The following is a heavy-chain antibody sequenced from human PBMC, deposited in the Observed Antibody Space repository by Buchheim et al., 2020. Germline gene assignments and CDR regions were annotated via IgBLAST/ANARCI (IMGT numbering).Heavy chain of an antibody. CDR1: GFTFSTYA. CDR3: AKGSGYYWTHPWDY. J-gene: IGHJ4*02. CDR2: INHNGVST. D-gene: IGHD3-3*01. Sequence: EVQLLESGGGLIQPGGSLRLSCTASGFTFSTYAMSWVRQAPGKGLEWVSTINHNGVSTYYADSVKGRFTISRDNSKNTLYLQMNSLRAEDTAVYYCAKGSGYYWTHPWDYWGQGTL. V-gene: IGHV3-23*01.